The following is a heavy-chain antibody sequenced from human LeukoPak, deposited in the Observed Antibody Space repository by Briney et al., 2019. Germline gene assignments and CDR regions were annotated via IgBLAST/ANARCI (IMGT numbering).Heavy chain of an antibody. J-gene: IGHJ4*02. CDR3: AKDRNPPTLRYQLPHYYFDY. CDR2: VYYSGET. V-gene: IGHV4-59*11. Sequence: SETLSLTCTVSGGSISGHYWSWIRQPPAKGLEWVGYVYYSGETNYNPSLKSRVTISVDTSKNQFSLKLTSVTAADTAVYYCAKDRNPPTLRYQLPHYYFDYWGQGTLVTVSS. CDR1: GGSISGHY. D-gene: IGHD2-2*01.